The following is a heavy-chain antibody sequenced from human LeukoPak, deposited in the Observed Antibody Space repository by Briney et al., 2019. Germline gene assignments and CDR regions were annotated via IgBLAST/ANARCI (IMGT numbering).Heavy chain of an antibody. CDR1: GFTVSSNY. J-gene: IGHJ6*02. D-gene: IGHD3-22*01. CDR2: LYNDGST. V-gene: IGHV3-53*01. Sequence: GGSLRLSCEASGFTVSSNYMSWVRQAPGKGLDWVSILYNDGSTYYADSVKGRFTISRDNSKNTLYLQMNSLKAEDTAVYYCARSSTYYYDSSHHHRGMDVWGQGTTVTVSS. CDR3: ARSSTYYYDSSHHHRGMDV.